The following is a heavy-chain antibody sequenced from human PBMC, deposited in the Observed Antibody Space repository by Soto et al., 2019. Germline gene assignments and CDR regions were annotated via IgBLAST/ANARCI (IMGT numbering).Heavy chain of an antibody. CDR1: GFTFSSYE. Sequence: PVGSLRLSCAASGFTFSSYEMNWVRQAPGKGLEWVSYISSSGSTIYYADSVKGRFTISRDNAKNSLYLQMNSLRAEDTAVYYCASTGGFMITFGGAHIDAFDIWGQGTMVTVSS. D-gene: IGHD3-16*01. V-gene: IGHV3-48*03. CDR2: ISSSGSTI. J-gene: IGHJ3*02. CDR3: ASTGGFMITFGGAHIDAFDI.